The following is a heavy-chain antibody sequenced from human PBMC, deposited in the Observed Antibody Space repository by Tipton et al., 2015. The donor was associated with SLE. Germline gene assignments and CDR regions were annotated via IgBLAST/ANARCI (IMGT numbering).Heavy chain of an antibody. CDR3: ARDADSSSWYYFDY. CDR1: GGSISSSSYY. D-gene: IGHD6-13*01. CDR2: INHRGST. V-gene: IGHV4-39*07. Sequence: TLSLTCTVSGGSISSSSYYWGWIRQPPGKGLEWIGEINHRGSTNYNPSLKSRVTISVDTSKNQFSLKLSSVTAADTAVYYCARDADSSSWYYFDYWGQGTLVTVSS. J-gene: IGHJ4*02.